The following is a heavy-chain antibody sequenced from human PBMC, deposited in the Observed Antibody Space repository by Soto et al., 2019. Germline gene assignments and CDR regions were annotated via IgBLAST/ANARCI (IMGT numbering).Heavy chain of an antibody. Sequence: QITLKESGPTLVTPTQALTLTCSFSGFSLSTGGRGVGWIRQPPGKALEWLAVIDWNDDKRFSPSLKSRLTISKDTSKNQVVLKMTNMDPVDTATYYCAHRGYGDYPGDNWFDPWGQGTLVTVSS. V-gene: IGHV2-5*01. CDR1: GFSLSTGGRG. D-gene: IGHD4-17*01. CDR2: IDWNDDK. CDR3: AHRGYGDYPGDNWFDP. J-gene: IGHJ5*02.